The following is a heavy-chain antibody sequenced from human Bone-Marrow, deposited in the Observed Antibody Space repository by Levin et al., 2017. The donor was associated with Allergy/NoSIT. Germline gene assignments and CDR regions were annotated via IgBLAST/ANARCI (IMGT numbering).Heavy chain of an antibody. CDR2: ISTDGSNK. CDR1: GFSFSDYA. D-gene: IGHD2-2*01. Sequence: HPGGSLRLSCEASGFSFSDYAMHWVRQAPGEGLQWVALISTDGSNKDYADSVKGRFTISRDNSKNTGDMQMKTLRPEETAVYYCARVCSSTSCALVTGLDCWGQGTLVTVSS. V-gene: IGHV3-30*04. CDR3: ARVCSSTSCALVTGLDC. J-gene: IGHJ4*02.